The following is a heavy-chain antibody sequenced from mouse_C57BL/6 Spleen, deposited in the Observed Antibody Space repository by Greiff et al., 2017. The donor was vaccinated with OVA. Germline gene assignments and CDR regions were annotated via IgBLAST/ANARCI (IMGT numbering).Heavy chain of an antibody. CDR1: GYTFTDYY. V-gene: IGHV1-77*01. CDR3: ARSVYGNGYAMDY. J-gene: IGHJ4*01. D-gene: IGHD2-1*01. CDR2: IGPGSGST. Sequence: VQLQQSGAELVKPGASVKISCKASGYTFTDYYINWVKQRPGQGLEWIGKIGPGSGSTYYNEKFKGKATLTADTSSSTAYMQLSSLTSEDSAVYFGARSVYGNGYAMDYWGQGTSVTVSS.